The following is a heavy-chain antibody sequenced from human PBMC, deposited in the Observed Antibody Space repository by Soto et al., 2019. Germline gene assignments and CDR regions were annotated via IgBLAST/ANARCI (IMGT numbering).Heavy chain of an antibody. V-gene: IGHV4-34*01. Sequence: LSLTCAVYGGSFSGYYWSWIRQPPGKGLKWIGEINHSGSTNYNPSLKSRVTISVDTSKNQFSLKLSSVTAADTAVYYCASSRGGTVVVPAAHPGSNWGQGTLVTVS. CDR2: INHSGST. D-gene: IGHD2-2*01. CDR3: ASSRGGTVVVPAAHPGSN. J-gene: IGHJ4*02. CDR1: GGSFSGYY.